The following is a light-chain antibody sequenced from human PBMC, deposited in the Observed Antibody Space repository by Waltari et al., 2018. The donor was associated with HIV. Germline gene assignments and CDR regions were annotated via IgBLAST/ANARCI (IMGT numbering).Light chain of an antibody. J-gene: IGLJ3*02. CDR2: GNS. Sequence: QSVLTQQPSVYGAPGQRVTINRTGSSHNIRAGYEVHRYQQLPGTAPKLLIYGNSNRPSGVPDRFSGAKSGTSAALAITGLQAEDEADYYCQSYDSSLSGWVFGGGTKLTVL. CDR1: SHNIRAGYE. CDR3: QSYDSSLSGWV. V-gene: IGLV1-40*01.